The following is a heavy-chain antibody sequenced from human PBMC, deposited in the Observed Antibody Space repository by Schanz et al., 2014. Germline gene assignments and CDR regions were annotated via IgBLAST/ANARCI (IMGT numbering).Heavy chain of an antibody. CDR3: AGTYCSSTSCYTGYYYMDV. Sequence: EVQLVESGGGMVQPGGSLRLSCAASGFTFSDHYMDWVRQAPGKGLEWVGRITNKPNNYNTEYAASVKGRFTISRDDSRNSLYLQMSSLKTEDTAVYYCAGTYCSSTSCYTGYYYMDVWGKGTTXTVSS. CDR1: GFTFSDHY. V-gene: IGHV3-72*01. J-gene: IGHJ6*03. CDR2: ITNKPNNYNT. D-gene: IGHD2-2*02.